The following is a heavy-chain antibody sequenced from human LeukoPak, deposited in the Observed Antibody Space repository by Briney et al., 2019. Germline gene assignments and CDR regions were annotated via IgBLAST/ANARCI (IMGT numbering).Heavy chain of an antibody. CDR3: ARSYTYDSSGHYYSSFDC. D-gene: IGHD3-22*01. J-gene: IGHJ4*02. V-gene: IGHV3-30-3*01. Sequence: GGSLRLSCAASGFTFSSYAMHWVRQAPGKGPEWVAVISYDGSNEHYADSVRGRFTISRDNAKDTPSLQMNSLRAEDTAVSYCARSYTYDSSGHYYSSFDCWGQGTLVTVSS. CDR1: GFTFSSYA. CDR2: ISYDGSNE.